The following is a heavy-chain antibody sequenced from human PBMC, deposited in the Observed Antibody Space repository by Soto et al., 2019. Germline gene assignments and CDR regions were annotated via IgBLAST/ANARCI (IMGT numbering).Heavy chain of an antibody. CDR2: ISGSGDST. CDR1: GFAFSRYA. V-gene: IGHV3-23*01. CDR3: AKDQFYYASGGYSSDY. J-gene: IGHJ4*02. D-gene: IGHD3-22*01. Sequence: GGSLRLSCAASGFAFSRYAMTWVRQAPGKGLEWVSAISGSGDSTYYADSVKGRFTISRDNSKYTLYLQMNSPRAEDTAVYYCAKDQFYYASGGYSSDYWGQGTRVTVSS.